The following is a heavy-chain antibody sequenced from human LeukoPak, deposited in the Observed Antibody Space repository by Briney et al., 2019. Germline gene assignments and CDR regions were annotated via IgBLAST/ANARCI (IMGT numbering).Heavy chain of an antibody. CDR2: IYSGGST. J-gene: IGHJ4*02. CDR3: ARDSGYDFGYFDY. Sequence: GGSLRLSCAASGFTFSSYWMHWVRQAPGKGLEWVSVIYSGGSTYYADSVKGRFTISRDNSKNTLYLQMNSLRAEDTAVYYCARDSGYDFGYFDYWGQGTLVTVSS. CDR1: GFTFSSYW. D-gene: IGHD5-12*01. V-gene: IGHV3-66*02.